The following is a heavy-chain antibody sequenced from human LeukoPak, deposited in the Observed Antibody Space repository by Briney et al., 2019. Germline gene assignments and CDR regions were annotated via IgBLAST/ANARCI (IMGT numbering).Heavy chain of an antibody. V-gene: IGHV3-33*06. J-gene: IGHJ4*02. CDR1: GFTFSSYG. D-gene: IGHD1-26*01. CDR3: AKEWEVGAQYYFDY. CDR2: IWYDGSNK. Sequence: GRSLRLSCAAAGFTFSSYGMRWVRQAPGKGLEWVAVIWYDGSNKYYADSVKGRFTISRDNSKNTLYLQMNSLRGEDTAVYYCAKEWEVGAQYYFDYWGQGTLVTVSS.